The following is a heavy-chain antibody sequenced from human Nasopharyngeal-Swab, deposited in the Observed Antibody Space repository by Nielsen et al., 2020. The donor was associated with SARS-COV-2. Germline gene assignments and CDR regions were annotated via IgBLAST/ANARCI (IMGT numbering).Heavy chain of an antibody. V-gene: IGHV4-39*07. CDR3: ASRRITISPWFDP. D-gene: IGHD3-3*01. Sequence: ESLKISCTVSGGSISSSSYYWGWIRQPPGKGLEWIGSIYYSGSTYYNPSLKSRVTISVDTSKNQFSLKLSSVTAADTAVYYCASRRITISPWFDPWGQGTLVTVSS. CDR1: GGSISSSSYY. J-gene: IGHJ5*02. CDR2: IYYSGST.